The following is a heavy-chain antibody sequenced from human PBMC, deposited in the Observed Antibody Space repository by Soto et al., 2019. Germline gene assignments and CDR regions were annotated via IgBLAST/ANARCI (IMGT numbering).Heavy chain of an antibody. D-gene: IGHD3-3*01. Sequence: TGGSLRLSCAASGFTFSSYGMHWVRQAPGKGLEWVAVIWYDGSNKYYADSVKGRFTISRDNSKNTLYRQMNSLRAEDTAVYYCAAPSRRGRRGVYYFDYWGQGTLVTVSS. CDR1: GFTFSSYG. V-gene: IGHV3-33*01. CDR2: IWYDGSNK. CDR3: AAPSRRGRRGVYYFDY. J-gene: IGHJ4*02.